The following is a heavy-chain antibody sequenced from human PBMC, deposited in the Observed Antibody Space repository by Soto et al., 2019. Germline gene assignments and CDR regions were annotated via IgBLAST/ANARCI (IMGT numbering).Heavy chain of an antibody. CDR2: ISSSSSYI. V-gene: IGHV3-21*01. Sequence: GGSLRLSCAASGFTFSSYSMNWVRQAPGKGLEWVSSISSSSSYIYYADSVKGRFTISRDNAKNSLYLQMNSLRAEDTAVYYCARDKERFLEWSYDAFDIWGQGTMVTVSS. CDR3: ARDKERFLEWSYDAFDI. D-gene: IGHD3-3*01. J-gene: IGHJ3*02. CDR1: GFTFSSYS.